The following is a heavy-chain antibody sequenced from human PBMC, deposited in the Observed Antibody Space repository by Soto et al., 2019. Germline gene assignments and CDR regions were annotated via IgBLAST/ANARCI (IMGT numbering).Heavy chain of an antibody. CDR2: IIPIFGTT. CDR3: AGVSSSWYKDDFDY. D-gene: IGHD6-13*01. V-gene: IGHV1-69*12. Sequence: QVQLVQSGAEVKKPGSSVKVSCKASGGTFSNYAISWVRQAPGQGLEWMGGIIPIFGTTNYAQRFQGRLTIXAXEXTSTAYMELSTRRSEHTAVSYCAGVSSSWYKDDFDYWGPGTLVTVSS. J-gene: IGHJ4*02. CDR1: GGTFSNYA.